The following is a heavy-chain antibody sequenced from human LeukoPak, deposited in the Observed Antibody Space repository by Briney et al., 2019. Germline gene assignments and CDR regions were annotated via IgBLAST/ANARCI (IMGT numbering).Heavy chain of an antibody. J-gene: IGHJ4*02. Sequence: SETLSLTCSVSGVSISTSYWSWLRQPPGKGLEWIAYIHTRGSTNYNPSLNGRVTVSADASKNQFSRTLNSVTAADTAVYYCARGYYDSSGPSNPFDRWGQGSLVTVSS. D-gene: IGHD3-22*01. CDR1: GVSISTSY. CDR2: IHTRGST. V-gene: IGHV4-4*08. CDR3: ARGYYDSSGPSNPFDR.